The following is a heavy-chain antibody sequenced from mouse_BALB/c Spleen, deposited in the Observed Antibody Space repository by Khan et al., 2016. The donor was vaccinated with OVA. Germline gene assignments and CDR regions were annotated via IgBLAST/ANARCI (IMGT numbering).Heavy chain of an antibody. CDR3: TRDRIDY. V-gene: IGHV1-7*01. J-gene: IGHJ2*01. Sequence: QVQLQQSGAELAKPGASVKMSCKASGYTFTTYWMHWVKQRPGQGLEWIGYINPTSGYTAYNEKFKDKATLSADKSSSTAYMQLSSLTSEDSAVYYGTRDRIDYWGQGTTLTVAA. D-gene: IGHD2-14*01. CDR2: INPTSGYT. CDR1: GYTFTTYW.